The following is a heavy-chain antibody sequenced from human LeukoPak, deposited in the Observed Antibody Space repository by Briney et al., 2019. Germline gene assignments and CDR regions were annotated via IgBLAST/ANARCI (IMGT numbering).Heavy chain of an antibody. CDR1: GGSFSGYY. CDR3: ARDGQMYYYDSSGYQDY. D-gene: IGHD3-22*01. J-gene: IGHJ4*02. CDR2: INHSGST. Sequence: PSETLSLTCAVYGGSFSGYYWSWIRQPPGKGLEWIGEINHSGSTNYNPSLKSRVTISVDTSKNQFSLKLSSVTAADTAVYYCARDGQMYYYDSSGYQDYWGQGTLVTVSS. V-gene: IGHV4-34*01.